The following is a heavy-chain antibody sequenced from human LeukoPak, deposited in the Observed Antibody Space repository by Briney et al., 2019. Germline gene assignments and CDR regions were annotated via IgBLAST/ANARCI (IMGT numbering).Heavy chain of an antibody. D-gene: IGHD6-13*01. Sequence: SETPSLTCTVSGVSISNYYWSWIRQPPGKGLEWIGYIYHSGSTYYNPSLKSRVTISVDTSKNQFSLKLSSVTAADTAVYYCARETIAPTKVDYWGQGTLVTVSS. J-gene: IGHJ4*02. CDR3: ARETIAPTKVDY. CDR1: GVSISNYY. CDR2: IYHSGST. V-gene: IGHV4-59*12.